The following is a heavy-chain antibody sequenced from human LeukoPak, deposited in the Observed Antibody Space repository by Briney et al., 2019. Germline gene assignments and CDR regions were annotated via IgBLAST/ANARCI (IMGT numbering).Heavy chain of an antibody. J-gene: IGHJ4*02. Sequence: SVKVSCKASGYTFTSYYIDWVRQAPGQGLEWMGVINPSGGSTRYAQKFQGRVTMTGDTSTRTVYMELSSLTSADTAVYYCARGTTDDYWGQGTPVTVSS. D-gene: IGHD1-1*01. V-gene: IGHV1-46*01. CDR1: GYTFTSYY. CDR2: INPSGGST. CDR3: ARGTTDDY.